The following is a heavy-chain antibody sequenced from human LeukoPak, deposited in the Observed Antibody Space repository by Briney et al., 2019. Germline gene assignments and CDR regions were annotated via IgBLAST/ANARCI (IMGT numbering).Heavy chain of an antibody. CDR1: GYTFTGYY. CDR3: ARDPPSSSGPYGMDV. V-gene: IGHV1-2*02. D-gene: IGHD6-19*01. Sequence: GASVKVSCKASGYTFTGYYMHWVRQAPGQGLEWMGWINPNSGGTNYAQRFQGRVTMTRDTSISTAYMELSRLRSDDTAVYFCARDPPSSSGPYGMDVWGQGTTVTVSS. CDR2: INPNSGGT. J-gene: IGHJ6*02.